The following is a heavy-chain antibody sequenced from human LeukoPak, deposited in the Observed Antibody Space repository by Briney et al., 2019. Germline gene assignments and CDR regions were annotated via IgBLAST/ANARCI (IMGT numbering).Heavy chain of an antibody. V-gene: IGHV5-51*01. Sequence: GESLKISYKGSGYSFTSYWIGWVRQMPGKGLEWMGIIYPGDSDTRYSPSFQGQVTISADKSISTAYLQWSSLKASDTAMYYCARLPLGWNSSPAYYFDYWGQGTLVTVSS. CDR3: ARLPLGWNSSPAYYFDY. J-gene: IGHJ4*02. CDR1: GYSFTSYW. D-gene: IGHD6-13*01. CDR2: IYPGDSDT.